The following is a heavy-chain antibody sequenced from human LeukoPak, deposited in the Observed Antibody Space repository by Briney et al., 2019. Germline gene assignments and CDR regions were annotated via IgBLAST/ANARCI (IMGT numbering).Heavy chain of an antibody. CDR3: VRTRWGDIRSDRRVTWNFDS. D-gene: IGHD3-9*01. CDR1: GYSFTSYW. J-gene: IGHJ4*02. CDR2: TYPGDSDT. Sequence: HGESLKISCKGSGYSFTSYWIGWARQMPGKGLEWMGVTYPGDSDTRCSPSFHGQVTISADKSINTAYLQWNSLRPADSAIYYCVRTRWGDIRSDRRVTWNFDSWGQGTLVTVSS. V-gene: IGHV5-51*01.